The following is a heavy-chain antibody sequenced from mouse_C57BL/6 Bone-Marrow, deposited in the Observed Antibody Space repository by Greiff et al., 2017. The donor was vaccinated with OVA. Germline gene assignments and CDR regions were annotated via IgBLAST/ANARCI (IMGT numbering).Heavy chain of an antibody. Sequence: VQLQQSGPGLVAPSQSLSITCTVSGFSLTSYGVDWVRQPPGKGLEWLGVIWGGGSTNYNSALMSRLSISKDNSKSQVFLKMNSLQTDDTAMYYCAKDYYGSSSTFGTLFAYWGQGTLVTVSA. CDR2: IWGGGST. CDR1: GFSLTSYG. V-gene: IGHV2-9*01. J-gene: IGHJ3*01. D-gene: IGHD1-1*01. CDR3: AKDYYGSSSTFGTLFAY.